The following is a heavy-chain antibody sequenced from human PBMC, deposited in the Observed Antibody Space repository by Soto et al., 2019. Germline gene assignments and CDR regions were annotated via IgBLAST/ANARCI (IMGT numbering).Heavy chain of an antibody. CDR3: ARLVVTHSSIYYYYGMDV. CDR2: IYPGDSDT. V-gene: IGHV5-51*01. J-gene: IGHJ6*02. D-gene: IGHD2-21*02. CDR1: GYTFTSYW. Sequence: GDSLKISYKGSGYTFTSYWTGWLRQIPGKGLEWMGIIYPGDSDTRYSPSFQGHVTISADKSISTAYLQWSSVEASDTSIYYCARLVVTHSSIYYYYGMDVWGQGTTVSVSS.